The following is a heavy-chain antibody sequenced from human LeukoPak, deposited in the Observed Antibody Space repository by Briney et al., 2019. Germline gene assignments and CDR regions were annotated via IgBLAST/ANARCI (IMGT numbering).Heavy chain of an antibody. CDR3: ARVWQLDPSSSSSYYYYYMDV. CDR1: GGTFSSYA. J-gene: IGHJ6*03. CDR2: IIPIFGTA. D-gene: IGHD6-6*01. V-gene: IGHV1-69*13. Sequence: SVKVSCKASGGTFSSYAISWVRQAPGQGLEWMGGIIPIFGTANYAQKFQGRVTITADESTSTAYMQLSSLRSEDTAVYYCARVWQLDPSSSSSYYYYYMDVWGKGTTVTVSS.